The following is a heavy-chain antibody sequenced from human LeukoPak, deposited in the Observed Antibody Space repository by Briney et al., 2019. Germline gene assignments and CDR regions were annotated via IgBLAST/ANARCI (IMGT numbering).Heavy chain of an antibody. CDR1: GGSISSGGFS. D-gene: IGHD1-26*01. Sequence: SQTLSLTCTVSGGSISSGGFSWSWVRQPAGKGLEWIGRIYISGHTDYNPSLKSRVTISVDTSNNQFSLKLSSVTAVDTAVYFCARGGSYSDFDSWGQGTLVTVSS. J-gene: IGHJ4*02. CDR2: IYISGHT. CDR3: ARGGSYSDFDS. V-gene: IGHV4-61*02.